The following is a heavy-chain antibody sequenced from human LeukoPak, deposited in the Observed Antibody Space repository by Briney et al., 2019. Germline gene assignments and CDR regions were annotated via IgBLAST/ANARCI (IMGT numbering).Heavy chain of an antibody. CDR2: IWYDGSNK. J-gene: IGHJ4*02. CDR1: GFTFSSYG. V-gene: IGHV3-33*01. Sequence: TGGSLRLSCAASGFTFSSYGMRWVRQAPGKGLEWVAVIWYDGSNKYYADSVKGRFTISRDNSKNTLYLQMNSLRAEDTAVYYCARVVDYDFWSGYYGIDYWGQGTLVTVSS. CDR3: ARVVDYDFWSGYYGIDY. D-gene: IGHD3-3*01.